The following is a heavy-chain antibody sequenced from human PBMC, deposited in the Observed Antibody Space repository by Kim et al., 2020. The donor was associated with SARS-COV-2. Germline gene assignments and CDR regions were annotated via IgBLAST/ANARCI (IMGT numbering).Heavy chain of an antibody. Sequence: GGSLRLSCAASGFTFSSYAMSWVRQAPGKGLEWVSAISGSAVTTYYADSVKGRFTISRDNSKNTLYLQINTLGADDTAVYYCAKAPPNWNNYYFDFGAR. CDR1: GFTFSSYA. CDR2: ISGSAVTT. J-gene: IGHJ4*02. D-gene: IGHD1-1*01. CDR3: AKAPPNWNNYYFDF. V-gene: IGHV3-23*01.